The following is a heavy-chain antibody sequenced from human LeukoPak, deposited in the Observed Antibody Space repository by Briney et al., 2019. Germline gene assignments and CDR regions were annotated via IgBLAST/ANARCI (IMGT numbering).Heavy chain of an antibody. V-gene: IGHV3-11*01. D-gene: IGHD1-26*01. Sequence: PGGSLRLSCAASGFTFSDYYMSSIRQAPGKGLEWVSYISSSVSTIYYADSVKGRFTIPRDNAKNSLYLQMNSLRAAETAVYYSAGGADGNSGLYGLNDAFDIWGQGTMVTVSS. CDR1: GFTFSDYY. J-gene: IGHJ3*02. CDR3: AGGADGNSGLYGLNDAFDI. CDR2: ISSSVSTI.